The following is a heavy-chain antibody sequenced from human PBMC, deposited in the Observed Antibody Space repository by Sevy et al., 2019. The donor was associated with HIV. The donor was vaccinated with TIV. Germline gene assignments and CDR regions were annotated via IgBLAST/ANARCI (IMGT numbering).Heavy chain of an antibody. CDR1: GFNFSIYG. Sequence: GGSLRLSYAASGFNFSIYGMHWVRQAPGKGLEWVALIYFHGSIKYYVDSVKGRFTISRDNSKNTLYLQMNSLRVEDTAVYYCVRGRDYGNFDYWGQGTLVTVSS. CDR2: IYFHGSIK. J-gene: IGHJ4*02. V-gene: IGHV3-33*01. CDR3: VRGRDYGNFDY. D-gene: IGHD3-10*01.